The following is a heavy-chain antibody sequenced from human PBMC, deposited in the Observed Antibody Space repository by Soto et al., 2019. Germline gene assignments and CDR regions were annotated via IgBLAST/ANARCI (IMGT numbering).Heavy chain of an antibody. J-gene: IGHJ6*02. CDR2: ITGSSSYI. CDR1: GFIFSSHN. Sequence: DVQLVESGGGLVKPGGSLRLSCAASGFIFSSHNMNWVRQAPGKGLEWVSSITGSSSYIFYAVSVKGRFTISRDNAKNTVYLQMNSLRAEDTGVYYCARLVASETGYGMDVWGQGTTVTVSS. CDR3: ARLVASETGYGMDV. V-gene: IGHV3-21*06. D-gene: IGHD3-9*01.